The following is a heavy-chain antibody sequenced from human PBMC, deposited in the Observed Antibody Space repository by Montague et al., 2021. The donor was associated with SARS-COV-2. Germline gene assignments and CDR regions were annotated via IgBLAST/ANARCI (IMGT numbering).Heavy chain of an antibody. D-gene: IGHD1-26*01. Sequence: SLRLSCAASGFSFSSYEMNWLRQAPGKGLEWVSYISSSGSTIYYADSVKGRFTISRDNAKNSLYLQMNSLRAEDTAVYYCARVFATVGAMDRNDYWGQGTLVTVSS. CDR2: ISSSGSTI. V-gene: IGHV3-48*03. CDR3: ARVFATVGAMDRNDY. J-gene: IGHJ4*02. CDR1: GFSFSSYE.